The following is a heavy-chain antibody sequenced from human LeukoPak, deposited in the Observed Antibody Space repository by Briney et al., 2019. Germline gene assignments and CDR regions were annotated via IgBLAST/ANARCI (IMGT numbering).Heavy chain of an antibody. CDR2: INHSGST. Sequence: SETLSLTCAVYGGSFSGYYWSWIRQPPGKGLEWIGEINHSGSTNYNPSLKSRVTISVDTSKNQFSLKLSSVTAADTAVYYCARGRFPDYWGQGTLVTVSS. CDR1: GGSFSGYY. CDR3: ARGRFPDY. J-gene: IGHJ4*02. V-gene: IGHV4-34*01. D-gene: IGHD3-10*01.